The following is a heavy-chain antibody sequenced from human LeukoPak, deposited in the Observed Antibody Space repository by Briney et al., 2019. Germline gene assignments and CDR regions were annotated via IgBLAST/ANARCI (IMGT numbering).Heavy chain of an antibody. Sequence: GGSLRLSCAASGFTFSSYSMNWVRQAPGKGLEWVSYISSSSSTIYYADSVKGRFTISRDNAKNSLYLQMNSLRAEDTVVYYCARVGAVRFLEWLHAFDIWGQGTMVTVSS. CDR2: ISSSSSTI. CDR1: GFTFSSYS. D-gene: IGHD3-3*01. CDR3: ARVGAVRFLEWLHAFDI. V-gene: IGHV3-48*01. J-gene: IGHJ3*02.